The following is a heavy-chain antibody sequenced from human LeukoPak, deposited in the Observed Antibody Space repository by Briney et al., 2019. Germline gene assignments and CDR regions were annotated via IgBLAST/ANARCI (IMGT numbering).Heavy chain of an antibody. J-gene: IGHJ4*02. CDR2: IDPNTGGT. Sequence: ASVKVSCKTSGYTFTNYYKHWVRQAPGQGLEWMGRIDPNTGGTKSAKKFQGRVTMTRDTSISTAYMALSGLRSDDTAVYYCASLYDIVGTTVDYWGQGTLVTVSS. CDR1: GYTFTNYY. V-gene: IGHV1-2*06. CDR3: ASLYDIVGTTVDY. D-gene: IGHD1-26*01.